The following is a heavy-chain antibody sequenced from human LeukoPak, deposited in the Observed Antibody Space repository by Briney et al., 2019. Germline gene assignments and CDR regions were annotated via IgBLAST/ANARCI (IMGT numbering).Heavy chain of an antibody. V-gene: IGHV3-21*01. Sequence: GGSLRLSCAASGFTFSSYSMNWVRQAPGKGLEWVSSISSSSSYIYYADSVKGRFTISRDNAKNSLYLQMNSLRAEDTAVYYCARDYYDFWSGPTPFGYRGQGTLVTVSS. J-gene: IGHJ4*02. CDR3: ARDYYDFWSGPTPFGY. CDR2: ISSSSSYI. D-gene: IGHD3-3*01. CDR1: GFTFSSYS.